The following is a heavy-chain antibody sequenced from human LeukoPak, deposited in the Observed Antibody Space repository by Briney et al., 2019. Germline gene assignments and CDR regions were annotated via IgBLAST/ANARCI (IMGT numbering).Heavy chain of an antibody. J-gene: IGHJ5*02. CDR2: MSPNSGDT. Sequence: GASVTVSCKASGYTFTSYDFNWVRQATGQRPEWMGWMSPNSGDTGYAQKFQDRVTMTRDTSISTAYMELSRLRSGDTAVYFCARGSFCSSSTCYTWFDPWGQGTLVTVSS. V-gene: IGHV1-8*01. D-gene: IGHD2-2*01. CDR1: GYTFTSYD. CDR3: ARGSFCSSSTCYTWFDP.